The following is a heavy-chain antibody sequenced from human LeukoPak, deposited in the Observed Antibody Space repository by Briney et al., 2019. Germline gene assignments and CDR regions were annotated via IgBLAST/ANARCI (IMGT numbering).Heavy chain of an antibody. Sequence: GGSLRLSCTASGFTFSDYYMSWIRQAPGKGLEWLSYISVSGGSVSYVDSVKGRFTISRDNDKNSVYLQSDSLRAEDTAMYYCARDRQFKLHDPWGQGILVTVSS. CDR1: GFTFSDYY. V-gene: IGHV3-11*01. J-gene: IGHJ5*02. CDR2: ISVSGGSV. D-gene: IGHD5-24*01. CDR3: ARDRQFKLHDP.